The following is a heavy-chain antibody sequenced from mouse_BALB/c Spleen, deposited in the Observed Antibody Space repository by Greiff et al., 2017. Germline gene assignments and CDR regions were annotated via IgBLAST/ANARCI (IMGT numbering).Heavy chain of an antibody. D-gene: IGHD2-4*01. Sequence: VQGVESGPGLVAPSQSLSITCTVSGFSLSRYSVHWVRQPPGKGLEWLGMIWGGGSTDYNSALKSRLSISKDNSKSQVFLKMNSLQTDDTAMYYCARRGITAAWFAYWGQGTLVTVSA. CDR3: ARRGITAAWFAY. CDR1: GFSLSRYS. CDR2: IWGGGST. J-gene: IGHJ3*01. V-gene: IGHV2-6-4*01.